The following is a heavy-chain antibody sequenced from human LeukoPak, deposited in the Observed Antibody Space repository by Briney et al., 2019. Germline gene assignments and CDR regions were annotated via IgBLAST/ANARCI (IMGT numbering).Heavy chain of an antibody. CDR1: GYTFTGYY. D-gene: IGHD3-22*01. V-gene: IGHV1-2*06. CDR2: INPNSGGT. Sequence: GASVKVSCKASGYTFTGYYMHWVRQAPGQGLEWMGRINPNSGGTNYAQKFQGRVTMTRDTSISTAYMELSRLRSDDTAVYYCARDPGSGYYYDYWGQGTLVTVSP. CDR3: ARDPGSGYYYDY. J-gene: IGHJ4*02.